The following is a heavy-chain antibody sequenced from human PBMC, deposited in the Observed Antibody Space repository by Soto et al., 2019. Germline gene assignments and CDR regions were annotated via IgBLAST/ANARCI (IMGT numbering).Heavy chain of an antibody. D-gene: IGHD1-1*01. CDR3: ARWNGFGDS. V-gene: IGHV3-23*01. Sequence: GGSVRLSCAVSGFSLGPYGVTWVLQTPEKGLEWVTGFSGGSGAIFYADSVRGRFTISRDSSTAYLQMNNLRPEDTAVYFCARWNGFGDSWGQGSLVTVSS. CDR2: FSGGSGAI. J-gene: IGHJ4*02. CDR1: GFSLGPYG.